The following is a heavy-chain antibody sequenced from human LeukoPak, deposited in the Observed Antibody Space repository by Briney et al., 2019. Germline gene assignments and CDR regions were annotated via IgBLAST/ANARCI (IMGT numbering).Heavy chain of an antibody. Sequence: SETLSLTCAVYGGSFSGYYWSWIRQPPGKGLEWIGEINHSGSTNYNPSLKSRVTISVDTSKNQFSLKLSSVTAADTAVYYCARSWNLERRYFDYWGQGTLVTVSS. CDR1: GGSFSGYY. D-gene: IGHD1-1*01. J-gene: IGHJ4*02. CDR2: INHSGST. CDR3: ARSWNLERRYFDY. V-gene: IGHV4-34*01.